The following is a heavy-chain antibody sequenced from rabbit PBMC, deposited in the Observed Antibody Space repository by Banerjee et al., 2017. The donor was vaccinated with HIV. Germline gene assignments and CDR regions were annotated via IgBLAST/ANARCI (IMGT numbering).Heavy chain of an antibody. CDR2: IYDGSSGST. CDR3: ARGRDL. V-gene: IGHV1S45*01. CDR1: GLDFSGNYW. J-gene: IGHJ4*01. Sequence: QQQLVESGGGLVQPEGSLTLTCKASGLDFSGNYWIYWVRQAPGKGLEWIACIYDGSSGSTAYASWAKGRFTISKGSSTTVTLQMTSLTAADTATYFCARGRDLWGPGTLVTVS.